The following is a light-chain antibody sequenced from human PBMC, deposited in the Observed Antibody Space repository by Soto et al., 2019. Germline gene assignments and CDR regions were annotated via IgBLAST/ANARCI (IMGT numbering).Light chain of an antibody. Sequence: DIVLTQSPGTLSLSPGERATLSCRASQSVSSNHLAWYQQKPGQAPRLLIYGASTRATGIPARFSGSGSGTAFTLTISSLQSEDFGIYFCQQYNNWPGTFGQGTKVDIK. CDR2: GAS. CDR1: QSVSSN. CDR3: QQYNNWPGT. J-gene: IGKJ1*01. V-gene: IGKV3-15*01.